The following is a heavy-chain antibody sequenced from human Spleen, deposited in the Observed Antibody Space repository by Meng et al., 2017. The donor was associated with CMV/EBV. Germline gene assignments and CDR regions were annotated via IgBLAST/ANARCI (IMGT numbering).Heavy chain of an antibody. CDR3: ARSRGSYSLDY. V-gene: IGHV1-2*02. J-gene: IGHJ4*02. CDR2: INPNGGVT. Sequence: ASVKVSCKASGYTFTGYYMHWVRQAPGQGLEWMGWINPNGGVTNYAQKFQGRVTMTRDTSISTAYMELSRLRCDDTAVYYCARSRGSYSLDYWGQGTLVTVSS. D-gene: IGHD1-26*01. CDR1: GYTFTGYY.